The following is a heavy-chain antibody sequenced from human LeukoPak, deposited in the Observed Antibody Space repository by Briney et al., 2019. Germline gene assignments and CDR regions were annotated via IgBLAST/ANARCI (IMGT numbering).Heavy chain of an antibody. V-gene: IGHV1-18*01. D-gene: IGHD3-16*01. CDR1: GFTFNHYG. CDR2: ISAYSGIT. CDR3: ARGSLSTEAHGLDV. J-gene: IGHJ6*02. Sequence: ASVKVSCKASGFTFNHYGFSWVRQAPGQGLEWMGWISAYSGITNYAQRFRGRLTVTTDTSTSTVYMELRSLRSDDTAIYYCARGSLSTEAHGLDVWGQGATVTVSS.